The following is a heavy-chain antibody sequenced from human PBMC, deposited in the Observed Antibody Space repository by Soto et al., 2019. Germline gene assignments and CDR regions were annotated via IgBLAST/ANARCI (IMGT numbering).Heavy chain of an antibody. D-gene: IGHD1-1*01. J-gene: IGHJ4*02. Sequence: GGSLRLSCAASGFTFDDYGMSWVRQVPGKGLECVSYVNWNGGTTGYADSVKGRFTISRDNAENSLYLHMNSLRAEDTALYHCVRGTIGMKYFDYWGQGT. CDR3: VRGTIGMKYFDY. CDR1: GFTFDDYG. V-gene: IGHV3-20*01. CDR2: VNWNGGTT.